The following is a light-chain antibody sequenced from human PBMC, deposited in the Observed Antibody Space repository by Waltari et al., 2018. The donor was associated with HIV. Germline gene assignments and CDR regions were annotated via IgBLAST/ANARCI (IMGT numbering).Light chain of an antibody. CDR2: EVS. Sequence: QSALTQPASVSGSPGQSITIPCDVTDFEYVSWYQHHPGKAPKVIIYEVSNRPSGLSNRFSGSKSGNTATLTISGLQPEDEAVYFCTSYVSSSTPVFGRGTKVTVL. CDR3: TSYVSSSTPV. J-gene: IGLJ3*02. V-gene: IGLV2-14*01. CDR1: DVTDFEY.